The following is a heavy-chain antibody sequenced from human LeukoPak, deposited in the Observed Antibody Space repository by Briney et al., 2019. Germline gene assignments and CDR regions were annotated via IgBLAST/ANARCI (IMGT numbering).Heavy chain of an antibody. V-gene: IGHV4-59*08. Sequence: PSETLSLTCTVSGGSISSYYWSWIRQPPGKGLEWSGEINHSGSTNYNPSLKSRVTISVDTSKNRFSLKLSSVTAAYTAGYYCAITSGYSYGSPDYWGQGTLVTVSS. CDR3: AITSGYSYGSPDY. CDR1: GGSISSYY. D-gene: IGHD5-18*01. CDR2: INHSGST. J-gene: IGHJ4*02.